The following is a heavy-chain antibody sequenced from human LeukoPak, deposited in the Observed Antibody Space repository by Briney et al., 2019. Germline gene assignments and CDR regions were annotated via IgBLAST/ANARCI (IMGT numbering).Heavy chain of an antibody. Sequence: SETLSLTCTVSGGSISSSSYYWGWMRLPPGQGLEWIGSIYYSGSSYYNPSLKSRITISVDTSKNQFSLKPSSVTAADTAVYYCARMSSGKTYYYYYMDVWGKGTTVTVSS. V-gene: IGHV4-39*01. J-gene: IGHJ6*03. CDR1: GGSISSSSYY. CDR3: ARMSSGKTYYYYYMDV. CDR2: IYYSGSS. D-gene: IGHD6-19*01.